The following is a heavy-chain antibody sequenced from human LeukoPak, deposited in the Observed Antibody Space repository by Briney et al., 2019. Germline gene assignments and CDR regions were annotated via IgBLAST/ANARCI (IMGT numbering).Heavy chain of an antibody. V-gene: IGHV3-30-3*01. CDR3: AKDPAYCGGDCYSLDY. CDR2: ISYDGSNK. D-gene: IGHD2-21*01. J-gene: IGHJ4*02. Sequence: PGGSLRLSCAASGFTFSSYAMHWVRQAPGKGLEWVAVISYDGSNKYYADSVKGRFTISRDNSKNTLYLQMNSLRAEDTAVYYCAKDPAYCGGDCYSLDYWGQGTLVTVSS. CDR1: GFTFSSYA.